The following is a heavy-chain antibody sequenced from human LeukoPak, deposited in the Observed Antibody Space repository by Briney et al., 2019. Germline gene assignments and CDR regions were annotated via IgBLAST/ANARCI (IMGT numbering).Heavy chain of an antibody. CDR3: ARDQRSYYDTSGYYADY. Sequence: SQTLSLTCAVSGGSISSGGYSWSWIRQPPGKGLEWIGYIYHSGSTYYNPSLKSRVTISVDRSKNQFSLKLSSVTAADTAVYYCARDQRSYYDTSGYYADYWGQGTLVTVSS. V-gene: IGHV4-30-2*01. CDR2: IYHSGST. J-gene: IGHJ4*02. CDR1: GGSISSGGYS. D-gene: IGHD3-22*01.